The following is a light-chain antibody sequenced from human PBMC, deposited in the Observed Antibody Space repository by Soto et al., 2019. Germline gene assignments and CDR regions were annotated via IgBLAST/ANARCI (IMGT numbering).Light chain of an antibody. Sequence: MHMAESRSTLSGSVGDRVTITCRASQTISSWLAWYQQKPGKAPKLLIYKASTLKSGVPSRFSGSGSGTEFTLTISSLQPDDFATYYCQHYNSYSEAFGQGTKVDIK. V-gene: IGKV1-5*03. CDR2: KAS. CDR1: QTISSW. CDR3: QHYNSYSEA. J-gene: IGKJ1*01.